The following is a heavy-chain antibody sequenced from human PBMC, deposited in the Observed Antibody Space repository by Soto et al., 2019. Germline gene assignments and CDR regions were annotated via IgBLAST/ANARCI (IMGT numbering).Heavy chain of an antibody. V-gene: IGHV3-33*01. CDR2: IWYDGSNK. J-gene: IGHJ4*02. D-gene: IGHD2-2*01. Sequence: PGGSLRLSCAASGFTFSSYGMHWVRQAPGKGLEWVAVIWYDGSNKYYADSVKGRFTNSRDNSKNTLYLQMNSLRAEDTAVYYCARDSSAAAIAYYFDYWGQGTLVTVSS. CDR1: GFTFSSYG. CDR3: ARDSSAAAIAYYFDY.